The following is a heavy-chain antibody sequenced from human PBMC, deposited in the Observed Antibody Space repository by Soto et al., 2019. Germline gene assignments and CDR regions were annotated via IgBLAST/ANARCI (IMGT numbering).Heavy chain of an antibody. CDR3: ARDKRDLRFLEWSYYFDY. J-gene: IGHJ4*02. CDR1: GFTFSSYS. D-gene: IGHD3-3*01. Sequence: GGSLRLSCAASGFTFSSYSMNWVRQAPGKGLEWVSYISSSSSTIYYADSVKGRFTISRDNSKNTLYLQMNSLRAEDTAVYYCARDKRDLRFLEWSYYFDYWGQGTLVTVSS. V-gene: IGHV3-48*01. CDR2: ISSSSSTI.